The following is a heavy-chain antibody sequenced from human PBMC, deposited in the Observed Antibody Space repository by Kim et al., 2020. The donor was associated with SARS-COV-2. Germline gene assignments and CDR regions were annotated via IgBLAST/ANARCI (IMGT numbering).Heavy chain of an antibody. CDR3: ARGYFGSSWYEGGWFDP. CDR1: GGSISSGGYY. CDR2: IYYSGST. Sequence: SETLSLTCTVSGGSISSGGYYWSWIRQHPGKGLEWIGYIYYSGSTYYNPSLKSRVTISVDTSKNQFSLKLSSVTAADTAVYYCARGYFGSSWYEGGWFDPWGQGTLVTVSP. D-gene: IGHD6-13*01. V-gene: IGHV4-31*03. J-gene: IGHJ5*02.